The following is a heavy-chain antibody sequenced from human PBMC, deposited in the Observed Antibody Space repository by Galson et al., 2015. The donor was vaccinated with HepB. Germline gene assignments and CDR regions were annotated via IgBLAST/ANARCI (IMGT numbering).Heavy chain of an antibody. V-gene: IGHV4-39*07. CDR3: ARGGWHYYMDV. Sequence: LSLTCTVSGGSISSSSYYWGWLRQPPGKGLEWIGSIYYSGSTYYNPSLKSRVTISVDTSKNQFSLKLSSVTAADTAVYYCARGGWHYYMDVWGKGTTVTVSS. CDR2: IYYSGST. CDR1: GGSISSSSYY. J-gene: IGHJ6*03.